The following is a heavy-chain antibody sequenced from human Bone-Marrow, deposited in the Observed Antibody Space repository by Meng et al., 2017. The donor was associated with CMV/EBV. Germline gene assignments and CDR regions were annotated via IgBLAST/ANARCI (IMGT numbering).Heavy chain of an antibody. CDR1: GFSFSSYW. CDR2: ITADGTIT. J-gene: IGHJ4*02. Sequence: GKSLKISCVASGFSFSSYWMHWVRQGPGKGLVWVSRITADGTITSYADSVRGRFTISRDNAKNTLYLHMDSLTAEDTAMYYCARDATLPDYWGQGTLVTVSS. D-gene: IGHD2-2*01. V-gene: IGHV3-74*01. CDR3: ARDATLPDY.